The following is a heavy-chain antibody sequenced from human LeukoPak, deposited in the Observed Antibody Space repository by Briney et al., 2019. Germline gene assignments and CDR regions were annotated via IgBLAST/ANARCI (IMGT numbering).Heavy chain of an antibody. CDR2: IRSKANSYAT. Sequence: GGSLRLSCAASGFTFSGSAMHWVRQASGKGLEWVGRIRSKANSYATAYAASVKGRFTISRDDSKNTAYLQMSSLKTEDTAVYYCARVAARPVWGKGTTVTVSS. V-gene: IGHV3-73*01. CDR1: GFTFSGSA. J-gene: IGHJ6*04. CDR3: ARVAARPV. D-gene: IGHD6-6*01.